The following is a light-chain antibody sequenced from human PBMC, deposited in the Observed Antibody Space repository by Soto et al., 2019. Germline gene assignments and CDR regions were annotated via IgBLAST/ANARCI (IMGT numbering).Light chain of an antibody. CDR2: GAS. V-gene: IGKV3-20*01. CDR1: QSVPNNY. J-gene: IGKJ2*01. Sequence: IALTQSPGTLSLSPGDRATISCRASQSVPNNYIAWYQQKPRQAPRLLIYGASRRATGIPDRFSGSGSGTDFTLTINRLAPEDSAMYYCQQYGSSPYNFGQGSKLYIK. CDR3: QQYGSSPYN.